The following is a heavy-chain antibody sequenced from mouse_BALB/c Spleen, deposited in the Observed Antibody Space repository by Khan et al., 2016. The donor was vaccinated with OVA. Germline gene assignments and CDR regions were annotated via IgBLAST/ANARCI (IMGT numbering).Heavy chain of an antibody. CDR2: ISTSGSYT. Sequence: EVELVESGGDLVKPGGSLKLSCAASGFTFSNYGMSWVRQTPDKRLEWVAIISTSGSYTYYPDSVKGRFTISRDNAKNTLYLQMSSLKSEDTAIYYCARCSYGSSYDYYAMDYWGQGTSVTVSS. CDR1: GFTFSNYG. V-gene: IGHV5-6*01. J-gene: IGHJ4*01. D-gene: IGHD1-1*01. CDR3: ARCSYGSSYDYYAMDY.